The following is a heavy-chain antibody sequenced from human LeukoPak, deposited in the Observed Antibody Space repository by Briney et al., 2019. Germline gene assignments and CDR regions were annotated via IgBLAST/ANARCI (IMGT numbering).Heavy chain of an antibody. D-gene: IGHD3-9*01. CDR2: IYPSGST. CDR1: GGSISSYF. J-gene: IGHJ4*02. CDR3: ARGQTDWDILTGYYVDY. Sequence: PSETLSLTCTVSGGSISSYFWSWIRQPAGKGLEWIGRIYPSGSTNYSPSLKSRVTMSVDTSKNQFSLKLSSVTAADTAVYYCARGQTDWDILTGYYVDYWGQGTLVTVSS. V-gene: IGHV4-4*07.